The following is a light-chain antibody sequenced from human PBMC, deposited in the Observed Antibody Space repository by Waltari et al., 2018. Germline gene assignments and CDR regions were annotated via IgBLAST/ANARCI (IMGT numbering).Light chain of an antibody. J-gene: IGKJ2*01. CDR3: QQAYRVPYT. V-gene: IGKV1-16*01. Sequence: DIQMTQSPSSLSASVGDTVNLTCPASQDIDNNLNWFQQEAWKAPKVLVASASSLQHGFSSRFSGHISGTSFTLTVASLQPEDFATYYCQQAYRVPYTVGPGTRLESK. CDR2: SAS. CDR1: QDIDNN.